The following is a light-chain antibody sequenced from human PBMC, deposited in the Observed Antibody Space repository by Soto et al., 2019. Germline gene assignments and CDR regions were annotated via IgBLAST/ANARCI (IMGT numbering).Light chain of an antibody. CDR3: SSYAXSSPFV. V-gene: IGLV2-14*01. J-gene: IGLJ1*01. CDR1: GSDVGGYKY. CDR2: DVS. Sequence: QSVLTQPASVSGSPGQSITISCTGTGSDVGGYKYVSWYQQLPGKAPKLMIYDVSYRPSGVSDRFSGSKSGNTASLIISGLQAEDEADYYCSSYAXSSPFVFGTGTKVTXL.